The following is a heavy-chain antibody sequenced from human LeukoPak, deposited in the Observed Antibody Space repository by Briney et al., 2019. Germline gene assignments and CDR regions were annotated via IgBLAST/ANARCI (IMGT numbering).Heavy chain of an antibody. Sequence: GGSLRLSCAASGFTFSSYAMHWVRQAPGKGLEWVAVISYDGSSKYYADSVKGRFTISRDNSKNTLYLQMNSLRAEDTAVYYCARDRSSYEYCFDYWGQGTVDPVSS. CDR3: ARDRSSYEYCFDY. D-gene: IGHD5-12*01. CDR1: GFTFSSYA. CDR2: ISYDGSSK. J-gene: IGHJ4*02. V-gene: IGHV3-30-3*01.